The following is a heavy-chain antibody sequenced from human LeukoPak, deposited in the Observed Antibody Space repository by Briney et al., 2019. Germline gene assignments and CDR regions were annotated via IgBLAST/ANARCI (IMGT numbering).Heavy chain of an antibody. CDR1: GGTFSSYA. CDR2: IIPIFGTA. CDR3: ARDGTIFGVAGSGWFDP. V-gene: IGHV1-69*05. J-gene: IGHJ5*02. D-gene: IGHD3-3*01. Sequence: SVKVSCKACGGTFSSYAISWVRQAPGQGLEWMGGIIPIFGTANYAQKFQGRVTITTDESTSTAYMELSSLRSEDTAVYYCARDGTIFGVAGSGWFDPWGQGTLVTVSS.